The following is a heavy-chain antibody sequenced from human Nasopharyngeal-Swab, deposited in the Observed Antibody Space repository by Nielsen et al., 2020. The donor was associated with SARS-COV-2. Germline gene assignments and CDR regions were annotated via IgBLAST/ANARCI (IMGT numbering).Heavy chain of an antibody. V-gene: IGHV4-4*02. J-gene: IGHJ6*02. Sequence: SETLSLTCAVSGGSISSSNWWSWVRQPPGKGLEWIGEIYHSGSTNYTPSLKSRVTISVDKSKNQFSLKLSSVTAADTAVYYCARESRGVPAAIGNYYYGMDVWGQGTTVTVSS. D-gene: IGHD2-2*01. CDR3: ARESRGVPAAIGNYYYGMDV. CDR1: GGSISSSNW. CDR2: IYHSGST.